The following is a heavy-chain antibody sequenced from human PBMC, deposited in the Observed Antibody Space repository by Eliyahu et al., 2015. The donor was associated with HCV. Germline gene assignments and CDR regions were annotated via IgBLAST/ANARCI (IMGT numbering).Heavy chain of an antibody. D-gene: IGHD3-22*01. J-gene: IGHJ4*02. V-gene: IGHV3-23*01. CDR3: AKDTLGGGYYDY. Sequence: FTISRDNSKNTLYLQMNSLRAEDTAVYYCAKDTLGGGYYDYWGQGTLVTVSS.